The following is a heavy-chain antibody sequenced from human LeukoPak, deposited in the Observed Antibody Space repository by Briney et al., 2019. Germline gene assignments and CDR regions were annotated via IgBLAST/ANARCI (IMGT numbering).Heavy chain of an antibody. J-gene: IGHJ1*01. D-gene: IGHD5-12*01. CDR1: GFTFSDYY. CDR3: VTDVSGSLGD. Sequence: PGGSLRLSCAASGFTFSDYYMSWIRQAPGKGLEWVSYISSSSSYTNYADSVKGRFTISRDNAKNSLYLRMSSLRAEDTAVYYCVTDVSGSLGDWGQGTLVTVSS. V-gene: IGHV3-11*05. CDR2: ISSSSSYT.